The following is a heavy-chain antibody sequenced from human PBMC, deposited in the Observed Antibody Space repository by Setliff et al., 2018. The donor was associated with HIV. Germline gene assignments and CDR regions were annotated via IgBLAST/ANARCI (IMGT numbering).Heavy chain of an antibody. V-gene: IGHV1-18*04. CDR3: ARVSRSVRVVVRYSDY. CDR2: ISTSNGNT. CDR1: GSTFITYH. D-gene: IGHD3-22*01. J-gene: IGHJ4*02. Sequence: ASVKVSCKASGSTFITYHVHWVRQAPGQGPEWMGWISTSNGNTHYVESLQGRVTMTTDTSTSTVYMEMTSLRSDDTAVYYCARVSRSVRVVVRYSDYWGQGTLVTVSS.